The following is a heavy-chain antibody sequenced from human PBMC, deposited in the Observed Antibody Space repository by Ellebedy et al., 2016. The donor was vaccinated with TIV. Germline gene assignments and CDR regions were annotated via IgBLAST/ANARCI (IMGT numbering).Heavy chain of an antibody. D-gene: IGHD2-2*02. Sequence: ASVKVSXXASGYTFTSYAMHWVRQAPGQRLEWMGWINAGNGNTKYSQKFQGRVTITADESTSTAYMELSSLRSEDTAVYYCAREGIVVVPAAIGMDVWGQGTTVTVSS. CDR3: AREGIVVVPAAIGMDV. CDR2: INAGNGNT. V-gene: IGHV1-3*01. CDR1: GYTFTSYA. J-gene: IGHJ6*02.